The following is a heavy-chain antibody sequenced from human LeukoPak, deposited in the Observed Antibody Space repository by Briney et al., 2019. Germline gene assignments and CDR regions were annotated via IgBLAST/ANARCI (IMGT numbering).Heavy chain of an antibody. CDR2: INWDGGDT. D-gene: IGHD3-16*02. J-gene: IGHJ4*02. CDR3: AKDRGKYSYGFVDY. CDR1: GFAFHYYA. Sequence: PGGSLRLSCAAPGFAFHYYAIHWIRQVPGKGLEWVSVINWDGGDTYYAGSVKGRFTMSRDNSKNSLYLQMNSLRVEDTAMYYCAKDRGKYSYGFVDYWGQGTLVTVSS. V-gene: IGHV3-43D*03.